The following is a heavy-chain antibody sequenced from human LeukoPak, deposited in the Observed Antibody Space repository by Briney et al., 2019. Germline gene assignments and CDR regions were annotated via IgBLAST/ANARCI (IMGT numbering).Heavy chain of an antibody. CDR1: GGSISSSSYY. D-gene: IGHD2-21*02. CDR3: ASTPSYIVVVTAIHFDY. CDR2: IYYSGST. Sequence: SETLSLTCTVSGGSISSSSYYWGWIRQPPGKGLEWIGSIYYSGSTYYNPSLKSRVTISVDTSKNQFSLKLSSVTAADTAVYYCASTPSYIVVVTAIHFDYWGQGTLVTVSS. V-gene: IGHV4-39*01. J-gene: IGHJ4*02.